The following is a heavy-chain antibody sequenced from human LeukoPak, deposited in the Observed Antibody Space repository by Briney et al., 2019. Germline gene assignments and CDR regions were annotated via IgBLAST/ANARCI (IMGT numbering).Heavy chain of an antibody. D-gene: IGHD6-13*01. V-gene: IGHV4-34*01. J-gene: IGHJ4*02. Sequence: SETLSLTCAVYGGSFSGYYWSWIRQPPGKGLEWIGEINHSGSTNYNPSLKSRVTISVDTSKNQFSLKLSSVTAADTALYYCARHWGPGIAAAGLDYWGQGTLVTVSS. CDR2: INHSGST. CDR3: ARHWGPGIAAAGLDY. CDR1: GGSFSGYY.